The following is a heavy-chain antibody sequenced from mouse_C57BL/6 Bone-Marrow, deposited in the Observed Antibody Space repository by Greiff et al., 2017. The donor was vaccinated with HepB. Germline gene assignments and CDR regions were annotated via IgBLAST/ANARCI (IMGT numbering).Heavy chain of an antibody. CDR2: IDPSDSYT. D-gene: IGHD1-1*01. CDR3: GSHYYDGPK. J-gene: IGHJ2*01. CDR1: GYTFTSYW. Sequence: QVQLQQPGAELVRPGTSVKLSCKASGYTFTSYWMHWVKQRPGQGLEWIGVIDPSDSYTNYNQKFKGKATLTVDTSSSTAYMQLSSLTSEDSAVYYCGSHYYDGPKWGQGTTLTVAS. V-gene: IGHV1-59*01.